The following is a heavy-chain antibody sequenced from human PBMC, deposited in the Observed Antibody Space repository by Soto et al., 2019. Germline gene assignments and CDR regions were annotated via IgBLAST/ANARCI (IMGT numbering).Heavy chain of an antibody. J-gene: IGHJ3*02. V-gene: IGHV3-33*01. CDR2: IWYDGSNK. Sequence: VGSLRLSCAASGFTFSSYGMHWVRQAPGKGLEWVAVIWYDGSNKYYADSVKGRFTISRDNSKNTLYLQMNSLRAEDTAVYYCARDPRADYYYDSSGSPDDAFDIWGQGTMVTVSS. D-gene: IGHD3-22*01. CDR1: GFTFSSYG. CDR3: ARDPRADYYYDSSGSPDDAFDI.